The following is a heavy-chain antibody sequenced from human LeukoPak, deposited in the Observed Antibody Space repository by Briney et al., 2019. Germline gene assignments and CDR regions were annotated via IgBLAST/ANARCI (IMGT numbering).Heavy chain of an antibody. D-gene: IGHD5-24*01. CDR2: INHSGST. J-gene: IGHJ3*02. V-gene: IGHV4-34*01. CDR1: GGSFSGYL. CDR3: ARLPNGWLQLGAFDI. Sequence: SETLSLTCAVYGGSFSGYLWSWLRQPPGKGLEWVGEINHSGSTNYNPSLKSRVTISVDTSKNQFSLNLSSVTAADTAVYYCARLPNGWLQLGAFDIWGRGTMVTVSS.